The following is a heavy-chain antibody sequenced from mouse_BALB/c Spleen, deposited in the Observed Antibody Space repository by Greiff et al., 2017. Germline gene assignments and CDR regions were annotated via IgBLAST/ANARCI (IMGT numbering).Heavy chain of an antibody. CDR3: ERGVLQDFDV. CDR2: ISSGGST. J-gene: IGHJ1*01. Sequence: EVQGVESGGGLVKPGGSLKLSCAASGFTFSSYAMSWVRQTPEKRLEWVASISSGGSTYYPDSVKGRFTISRDNARNILYLQMSSLRSEDTAMYYCERGVLQDFDVWGAGTTVTVSS. V-gene: IGHV5-6-5*01. CDR1: GFTFSSYA. D-gene: IGHD1-1*01.